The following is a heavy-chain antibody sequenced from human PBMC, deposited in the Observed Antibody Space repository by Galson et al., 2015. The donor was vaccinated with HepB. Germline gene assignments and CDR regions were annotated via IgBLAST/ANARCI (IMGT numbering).Heavy chain of an antibody. J-gene: IGHJ4*02. Sequence: SVKVSCKASGYTFTGYYMHWVRQAPGQGLEWMGWINPNSGGTNYAQKFQGRVTMTRDTSISTAYMELSRLRSADTAVYYCARDGEASGSYWDYWGQGTLVTVSS. CDR1: GYTFTGYY. D-gene: IGHD1-26*01. CDR2: INPNSGGT. CDR3: ARDGEASGSYWDY. V-gene: IGHV1-2*02.